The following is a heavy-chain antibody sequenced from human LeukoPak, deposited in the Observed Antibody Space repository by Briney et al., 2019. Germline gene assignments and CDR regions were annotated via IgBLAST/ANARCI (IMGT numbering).Heavy chain of an antibody. CDR1: GGSISSSSYY. CDR3: ARKSTLGGYMDV. Sequence: SETLSLTCTVSGGSISSSSYYWGWIRQAPGKGLEWIGSIYYSGSTYYNPSLKSRVTISVDTSKNQFSLKLSSVTAADTAVYYCARKSTLGGYMDVWGKGTTATISS. D-gene: IGHD1-26*01. J-gene: IGHJ6*03. V-gene: IGHV4-39*07. CDR2: IYYSGST.